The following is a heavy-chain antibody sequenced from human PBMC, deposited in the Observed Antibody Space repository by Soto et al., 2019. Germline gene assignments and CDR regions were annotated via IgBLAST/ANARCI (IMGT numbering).Heavy chain of an antibody. CDR2: IYYNGNT. Sequence: VQLVESGGGLVQPGGSLRLSCAGSGFTVTDNHMTWVRQAPGRGPEWVSTIYYNGNTFHADSVWGRFTISRDTPKNMLYLQMNSLRAEDTAVYYCATGGDTAKDGYWGQGTLVTVSS. J-gene: IGHJ4*02. CDR1: GFTVTDNH. V-gene: IGHV3-53*01. CDR3: ATGGDTAKDGY. D-gene: IGHD5-18*01.